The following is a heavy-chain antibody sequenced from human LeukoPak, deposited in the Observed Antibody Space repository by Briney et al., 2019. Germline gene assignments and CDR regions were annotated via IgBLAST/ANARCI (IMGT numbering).Heavy chain of an antibody. D-gene: IGHD4-23*01. V-gene: IGHV5-51*01. J-gene: IGHJ4*02. Sequence: GESLKISCKSSGYSFTNYWIGWVRQMPGKGLEWMGIIYPGDSDTRCSPSFQGQVTISADKSISTAYLQWSSLKASDTAMYYCARRIEGRWGEFDYWGQGTLVTVSS. CDR1: GYSFTNYW. CDR3: ARRIEGRWGEFDY. CDR2: IYPGDSDT.